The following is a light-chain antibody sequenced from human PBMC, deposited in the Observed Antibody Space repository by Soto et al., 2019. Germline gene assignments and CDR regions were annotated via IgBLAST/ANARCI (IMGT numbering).Light chain of an antibody. V-gene: IGKV4-1*01. CDR1: QSILWSTNNKKY. Sequence: DVVMTQSPDSLAVSLGERATIKCKSGQSILWSTNNKKYLAWYQQKPGQHPKLLISWASTRESGVPDRFSGSGSETDCTLNIISLKAEDGAVYYCQQKNRIPETFGQGTRLEIK. CDR2: WAS. J-gene: IGKJ2*01. CDR3: QQKNRIPET.